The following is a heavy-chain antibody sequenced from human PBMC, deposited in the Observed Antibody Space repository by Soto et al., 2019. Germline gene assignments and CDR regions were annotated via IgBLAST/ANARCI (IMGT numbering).Heavy chain of an antibody. CDR1: GGSFSGYY. CDR3: ARGEQLWPFDY. V-gene: IGHV4-34*01. CDR2: INHSGST. D-gene: IGHD5-18*01. J-gene: IGHJ4*02. Sequence: QVQLQQWGAGLLKPSETLSLTCAVYGGSFSGYYWSWIRQPPGKGLEWIGEINHSGSTNYNSSLKSRVTISVDTSKNQFSLKLSSVTAADTAVYYCARGEQLWPFDYWGQGTLVTVSS.